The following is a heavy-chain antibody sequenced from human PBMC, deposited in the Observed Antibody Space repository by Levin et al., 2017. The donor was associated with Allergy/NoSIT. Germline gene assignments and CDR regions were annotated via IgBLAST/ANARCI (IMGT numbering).Heavy chain of an antibody. CDR3: ARDNGATTPYYYYYYGMDV. Sequence: LRLSCAISGDSVSSNSAAWNWIRQSPSRGLEWLGRTYYRSKWYNDYAVSVKSRITINPDTSKNQFSLQLNSVTPEDTAVYYCARDNGATTPYYYYYYGMDVWGQGTTVTVSS. D-gene: IGHD1-26*01. CDR1: GDSVSSNSAA. V-gene: IGHV6-1*01. J-gene: IGHJ6*02. CDR2: TYYRSKWYN.